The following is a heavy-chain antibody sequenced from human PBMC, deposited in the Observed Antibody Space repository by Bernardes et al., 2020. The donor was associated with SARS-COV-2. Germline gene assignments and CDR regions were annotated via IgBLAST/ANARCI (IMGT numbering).Heavy chain of an antibody. CDR1: GFIVSNAC. D-gene: IGHD3-3*01. Sequence: GGSLRLSCAASGFIVSNACMIWVCQAPGKGLEWVGRIKSKTDGGTTDYAAPVKGRFTISRDDSKNTLYLQMNSLKTEDTAVYYCTTGGAITIFGVVIVMDAFDIWGQGTMVTVSS. J-gene: IGHJ3*02. V-gene: IGHV3-15*01. CDR3: TTGGAITIFGVVIVMDAFDI. CDR2: IKSKTDGGTT.